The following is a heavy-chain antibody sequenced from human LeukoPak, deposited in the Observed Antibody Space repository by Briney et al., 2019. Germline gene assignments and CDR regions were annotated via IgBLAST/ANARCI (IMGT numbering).Heavy chain of an antibody. D-gene: IGHD1-26*01. CDR1: GFTFGAYG. CDR2: IWYEGSNR. Sequence: PGGSLRLSCAASGFTFGAYGMHWVRQAPGKGLEWVAVIWYEGSNRQYSDSVKGRFTISRDNSRETLYLQMNSLRAEDTAVYYCARQQGGWDNSFFDYWGQGTVVTFSS. V-gene: IGHV3-33*01. J-gene: IGHJ4*02. CDR3: ARQQGGWDNSFFDY.